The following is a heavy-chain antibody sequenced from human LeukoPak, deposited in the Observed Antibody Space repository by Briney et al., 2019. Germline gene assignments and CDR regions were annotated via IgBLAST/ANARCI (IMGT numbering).Heavy chain of an antibody. Sequence: PGGSLRLSCAASGFTISSYSMNWVRQAPGKGLEWVSEISGSGGNTYYADSMKGRFTISRDNSKNTLYLQMNSLRAEDTAVYYCAKEGVTALRWFDPWGQGTLVTVSS. CDR2: ISGSGGNT. D-gene: IGHD2-21*02. V-gene: IGHV3-23*01. CDR1: GFTISSYS. CDR3: AKEGVTALRWFDP. J-gene: IGHJ5*02.